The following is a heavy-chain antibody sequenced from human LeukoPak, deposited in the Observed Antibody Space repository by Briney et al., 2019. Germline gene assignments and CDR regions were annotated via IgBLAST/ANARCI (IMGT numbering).Heavy chain of an antibody. D-gene: IGHD2-21*02. V-gene: IGHV3-30*18. CDR2: ISYDGSNK. J-gene: IGHJ6*02. CDR1: GFTFSSYW. CDR3: AKDWPPYPVMVVVTAILLYYYYYGMDV. Sequence: PGGSLRLSCAASGFTFSSYWMHWVRQAPGKGLEWVAVISYDGSNKYYADSVKGRFTISRDNSKNTLYLQMNSLRAEDTAVYYCAKDWPPYPVMVVVTAILLYYYYYGMDVWGQGTTVTVSS.